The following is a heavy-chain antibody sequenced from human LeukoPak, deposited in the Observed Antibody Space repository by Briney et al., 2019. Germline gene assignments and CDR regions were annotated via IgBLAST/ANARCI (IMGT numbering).Heavy chain of an antibody. V-gene: IGHV4-31*03. CDR2: IYYSGST. CDR1: GGSISSGGYY. Sequence: SETLSLTCTVSGGSISSGGYYWRWIRQHPGKGLEWIGYIYYSGSTYYNPSLESRVTISVDTSKNQFSLKLSSVTAADTAVYYCARMSVYDSSGYYSNLFDYWGQGTLVTVSS. J-gene: IGHJ4*02. CDR3: ARMSVYDSSGYYSNLFDY. D-gene: IGHD3-22*01.